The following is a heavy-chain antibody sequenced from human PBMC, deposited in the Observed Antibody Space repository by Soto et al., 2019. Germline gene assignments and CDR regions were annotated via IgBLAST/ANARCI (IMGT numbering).Heavy chain of an antibody. Sequence: QLQLQESGPGLVKPSETLSLTCTVSGGSIRSSSHYWAWIRQPPGKGLEWIGSIYYSGSTYYNPSLKSRVTISVDTSKNQFSLKLSSVTAADTAVYFCARLAVCLDFWGQGSLVTVSS. CDR3: ARLAVCLDF. J-gene: IGHJ4*02. D-gene: IGHD2-2*01. CDR2: IYYSGST. V-gene: IGHV4-39*01. CDR1: GGSIRSSSHY.